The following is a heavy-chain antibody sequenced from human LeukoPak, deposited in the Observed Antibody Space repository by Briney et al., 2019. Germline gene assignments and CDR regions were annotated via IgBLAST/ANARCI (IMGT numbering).Heavy chain of an antibody. CDR2: IYHSGST. D-gene: IGHD3-10*01. J-gene: IGHJ4*02. CDR1: GGSISSSNW. V-gene: IGHV4-4*02. CDR3: ARSHYYGWLRNFDY. Sequence: SGTLSLTCAVSGGSISSSNWWSWVRQPPGKGLEWIGEIYHSGSTNYNPSLKSRVTISVDKSKNQFSLKLSSVTAADTTVYYCARSHYYGWLRNFDYWGQGTLVTVSS.